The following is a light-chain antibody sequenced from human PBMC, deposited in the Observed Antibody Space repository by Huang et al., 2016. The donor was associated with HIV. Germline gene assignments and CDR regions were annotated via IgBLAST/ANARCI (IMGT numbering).Light chain of an antibody. Sequence: DIVMTQSPDSLSVSLGERATINCKSSQSVFYNSNNKNDLAWYQQKPGQPPKLLIFWASTRESGVPDRVTGGGSGTDFTLTIRSLQAEDVAVYYCQQYFNSPRTFGQGTKLEI. J-gene: IGKJ2*01. V-gene: IGKV4-1*01. CDR1: QSVFYNSNNKND. CDR3: QQYFNSPRT. CDR2: WAS.